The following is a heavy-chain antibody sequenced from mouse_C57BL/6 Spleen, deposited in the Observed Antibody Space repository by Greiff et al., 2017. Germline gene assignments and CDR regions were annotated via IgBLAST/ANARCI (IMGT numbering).Heavy chain of an antibody. CDR2: INPSNGGT. J-gene: IGHJ4*01. D-gene: IGHD3-2*02. Sequence: QVQLKQPGTELVKPGASVKLSCKASGYTFTSSWMHWVKQRPGQGLEWIGNINPSNGGTNYNEKFKSKATLTVDKSSSTAYMQLSSLTSEDSAVYYCARSGGFYYARDYWGQGTTVTVSS. CDR1: GYTFTSSW. V-gene: IGHV1-53*01. CDR3: ARSGGFYYARDY.